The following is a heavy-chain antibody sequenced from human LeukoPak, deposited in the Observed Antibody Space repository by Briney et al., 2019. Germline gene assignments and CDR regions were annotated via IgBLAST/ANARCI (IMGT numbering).Heavy chain of an antibody. CDR1: GFTFGDYA. CDR3: TRDRRYSRVAGKFDY. J-gene: IGHJ4*02. Sequence: GGSLRLSCTASGFTFGDYALIWFRQAPGKGLEWVGFIRSKTYGGTTEYAASVKGRFTISRDDSKSIAYLQMNSLKTEDTAVYYCTRDRRYSRVAGKFDYWGQGTLVTVSS. D-gene: IGHD6-19*01. CDR2: IRSKTYGGTT. V-gene: IGHV3-49*03.